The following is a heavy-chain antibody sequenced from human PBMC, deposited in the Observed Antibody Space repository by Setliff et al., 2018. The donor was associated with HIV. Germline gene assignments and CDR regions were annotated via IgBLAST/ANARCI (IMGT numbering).Heavy chain of an antibody. J-gene: IGHJ6*02. CDR2: IIPILGIA. V-gene: IGHV1-69*10. CDR1: GGTFSSYA. Sequence: SVKVSCKASGGTFSSYAISWVRQAPGQGLEWMGGIIPILGIANYAQKFQGRITITADKSPSTAYMELSSLRSEDTAVYYCASGYYDILTGFSNYHGMDVWGQGTTVTVSS. CDR3: ASGYYDILTGFSNYHGMDV. D-gene: IGHD3-9*01.